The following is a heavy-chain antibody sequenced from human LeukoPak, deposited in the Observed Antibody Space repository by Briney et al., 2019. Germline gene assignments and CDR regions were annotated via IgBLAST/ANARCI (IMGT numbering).Heavy chain of an antibody. Sequence: ASVKVSCKVSGYTLTELSMHWVRQAPGQGLEWMGWINTNTGNPTYAQGFTGRFVFSLDTSVSTAYLQISSLKAEDTAVYYCAREWGGIAVSGDYWGQGTLVTVSS. CDR2: INTNTGNP. J-gene: IGHJ4*02. V-gene: IGHV7-4-1*02. CDR1: GYTLTELS. D-gene: IGHD6-19*01. CDR3: AREWGGIAVSGDY.